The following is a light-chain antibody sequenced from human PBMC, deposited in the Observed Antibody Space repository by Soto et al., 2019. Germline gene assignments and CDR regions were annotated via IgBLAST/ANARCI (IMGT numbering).Light chain of an antibody. J-gene: IGLJ2*01. CDR2: EVT. CDR3: SSYAGINPA. Sequence: QSALTQPPSASGSPGQSVAISCTGTSSDIGRYNYVSWYQQHPGKAPKLIIYEVTQRPPGVPDRFSGSKSGNTASLTVSGLQAEDEADYYCSSYAGINPAFGGGTKLTVL. CDR1: SSDIGRYNY. V-gene: IGLV2-8*01.